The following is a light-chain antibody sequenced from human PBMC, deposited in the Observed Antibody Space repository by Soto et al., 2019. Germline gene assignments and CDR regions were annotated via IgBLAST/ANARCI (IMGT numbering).Light chain of an antibody. Sequence: DVVMPLSQLSLAVPLGQPASISCRPSQSLVDDCGSSYLNWFQQRPGQSPRRLIYKVSNRDSGVPDRFSGSGSGTDFTLKISRVEAEDGGVYCSKQGTHPVTFGQGTKVDIK. CDR1: QSLVDDCGSSY. CDR2: KVS. CDR3: KQGTHPVT. V-gene: IGKV2-30*01. J-gene: IGKJ1*01.